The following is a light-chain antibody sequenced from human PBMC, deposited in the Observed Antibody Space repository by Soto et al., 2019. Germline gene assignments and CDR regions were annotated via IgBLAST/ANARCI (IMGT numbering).Light chain of an antibody. CDR3: QQSNNWPPYT. CDR2: GAS. Sequence: EIVMTQSPATLSVSPGERATLSCRASQSVSSNLAWYQQKPGQAPRLLIYGASTRATGIPARFSGSGSGTEFTLTISSLHPEDFAVYYCQQSNNWPPYTFGQGNKLEVK. V-gene: IGKV3-15*01. CDR1: QSVSSN. J-gene: IGKJ2*01.